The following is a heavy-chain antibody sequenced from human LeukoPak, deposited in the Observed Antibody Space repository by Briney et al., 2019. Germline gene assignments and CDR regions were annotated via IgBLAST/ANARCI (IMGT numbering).Heavy chain of an antibody. CDR3: AREDSSGYAIDY. CDR1: GYTFTGYY. D-gene: IGHD3-22*01. Sequence: ASVKVSCKASGYTFTGYYMHWVRQAPGQGLEWMGWINPNSGGTNYAQKFQGRVTMTRDTSISTAYMELSRLRSDDTAVYYCAREDSSGYAIDYWGQGTLVTVSS. CDR2: INPNSGGT. V-gene: IGHV1-2*02. J-gene: IGHJ4*02.